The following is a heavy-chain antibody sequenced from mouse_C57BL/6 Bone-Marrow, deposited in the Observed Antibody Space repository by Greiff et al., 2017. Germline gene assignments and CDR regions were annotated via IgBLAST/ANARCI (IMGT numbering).Heavy chain of an antibody. CDR2: IYPRSGNT. V-gene: IGHV1-81*01. J-gene: IGHJ1*03. CDR1: GYTFTSYG. CDR3: ARRCDWYYDV. D-gene: IGHD3-3*01. Sequence: VQLQESGAELARPGASVKLSCKASGYTFTSYGISWVKQRTGQGLEWIGEIYPRSGNTYYNETFEGKATLTADKSSSTAYMELRSLTSEDSAVYFWARRCDWYYDVWGTGTTVTVSS.